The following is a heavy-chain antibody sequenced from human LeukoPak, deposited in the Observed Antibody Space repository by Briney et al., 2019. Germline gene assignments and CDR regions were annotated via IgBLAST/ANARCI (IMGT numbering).Heavy chain of an antibody. J-gene: IGHJ4*02. V-gene: IGHV4-39*01. CDR3: HVLMGRAAADRSKGIRIRLGGAPLDY. CDR1: GGSISSSSYY. CDR2: IHYSGST. Sequence: PSETLSLTCTFSGGSISSSSYYWGWIRQPPGKGLEWIGSIHYSGSTSYNPSLKSRVTISVDTSKNQFSLRLSSVTAADTAVYYCHVLMGRAAADRSKGIRIRLGGAPLDYWGQGTLVTVSS. D-gene: IGHD6-13*01.